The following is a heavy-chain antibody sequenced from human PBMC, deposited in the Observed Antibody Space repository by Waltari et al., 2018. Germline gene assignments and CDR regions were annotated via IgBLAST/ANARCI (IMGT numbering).Heavy chain of an antibody. CDR2: ITVSDTT. Sequence: HLLESGGGLVQPGGSLRLSCGVPGFTFHRSAINWVRRAPGAGLQWVAAITVSDTTYHADSVKGRFTISRDTFSDTVYLQMNSLRADDTAVYYCAKPFYNWDDPLVSWGQGTLVTVSS. V-gene: IGHV3-23*01. CDR1: GFTFHRSA. D-gene: IGHD1-20*01. CDR3: AKPFYNWDDPLVS. J-gene: IGHJ5*02.